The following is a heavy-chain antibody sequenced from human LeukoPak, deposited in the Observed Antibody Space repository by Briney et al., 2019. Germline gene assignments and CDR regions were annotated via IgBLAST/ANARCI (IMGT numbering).Heavy chain of an antibody. V-gene: IGHV4-4*09. CDR1: GASISSYY. J-gene: IGHJ4*02. Sequence: PSETLSLTCKVSGASISSYYWSWIRQPPGKGLEWIGYIYTSGSTNYNPSLKSRVTISLDMSKNQFSLKLSSVTAADTAVYYCARLAGSSSSDYWGQGTLVTVSS. CDR3: ARLAGSSSSDY. CDR2: IYTSGST. D-gene: IGHD6-6*01.